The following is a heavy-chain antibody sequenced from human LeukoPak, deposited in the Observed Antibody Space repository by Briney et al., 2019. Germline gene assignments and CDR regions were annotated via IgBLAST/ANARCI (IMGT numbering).Heavy chain of an antibody. J-gene: IGHJ4*02. V-gene: IGHV3-7*01. Sequence: GGSLRLSCAASGFTFSSYWMTWVRQVPGKGLEWVANINQDGSEKNYVDSVKGRFTISRDNAKNSLYLQMNSLGAEDTAVYYCARGTIGAPDTDYWGQGTLVTVSS. D-gene: IGHD2-2*01. CDR2: INQDGSEK. CDR1: GFTFSSYW. CDR3: ARGTIGAPDTDY.